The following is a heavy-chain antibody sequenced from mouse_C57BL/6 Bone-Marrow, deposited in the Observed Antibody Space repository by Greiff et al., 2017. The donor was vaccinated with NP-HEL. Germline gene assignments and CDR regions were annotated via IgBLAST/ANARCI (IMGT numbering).Heavy chain of an antibody. Sequence: VQLQQSGAELARPGASVKLSCKASGYTFTSYGISWVKQRTGQGLEWIGEIYPRSGNTYYNEKFKGKATLTADKSSSTAYMELRSLTSGDSAVYFCAKTAQATFAYWGQGTLVTVSA. CDR2: IYPRSGNT. V-gene: IGHV1-81*01. CDR3: AKTAQATFAY. J-gene: IGHJ3*01. CDR1: GYTFTSYG. D-gene: IGHD3-2*02.